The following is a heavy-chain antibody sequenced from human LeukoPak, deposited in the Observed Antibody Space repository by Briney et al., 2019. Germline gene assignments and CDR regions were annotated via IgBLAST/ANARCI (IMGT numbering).Heavy chain of an antibody. CDR3: ARHASVDGNWPRPLDY. J-gene: IGHJ4*02. Sequence: PSETLSLTCTVSGDSISSYYWGWIRQPPGKGLEWIGNIYYSGSTYYNPSLKTRVTISVDTSKNQFSLKLTSVTAADTAVYYCARHASVDGNWPRPLDYWGQGSLVTVSS. CDR2: IYYSGST. V-gene: IGHV4-39*01. CDR1: GDSISSYY. D-gene: IGHD6-19*01.